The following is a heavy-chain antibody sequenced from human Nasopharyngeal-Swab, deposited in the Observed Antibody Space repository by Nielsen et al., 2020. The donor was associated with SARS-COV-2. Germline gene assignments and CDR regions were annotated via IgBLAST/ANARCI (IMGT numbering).Heavy chain of an antibody. CDR1: GISFSTYW. V-gene: IGHV3-7*03. J-gene: IGHJ6*03. CDR3: ARQGVFVPAYFHQYYMDV. CDR2: IKQEGSEK. Sequence: GGSLRLSCAASGISFSTYWMTWVRQAPGKGLEWVANIKQEGSEKYYVNSVKGRFTVSRDNPKNLLYLQVNSLRAEDTAVYYCARQGVFVPAYFHQYYMDVWGKGTTVTVSS. D-gene: IGHD3-16*02.